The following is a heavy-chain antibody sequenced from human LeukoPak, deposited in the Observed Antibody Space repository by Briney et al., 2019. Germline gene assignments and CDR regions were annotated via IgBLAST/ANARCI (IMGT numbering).Heavy chain of an antibody. J-gene: IGHJ3*02. V-gene: IGHV3-64*01. CDR2: ISSNGGST. CDR3: AREYSRGWHDSFDI. Sequence: GGSLRLSCAASGFTFYIDAMHWVRQAPGKGLEYVSAISSNGGSTYYANSVKGRFTISRDNSKNTLYLQMGSLRAEDMAVYYCAREYSRGWHDSFDIWGQGTMVTVSS. CDR1: GFTFYIDA. D-gene: IGHD6-19*01.